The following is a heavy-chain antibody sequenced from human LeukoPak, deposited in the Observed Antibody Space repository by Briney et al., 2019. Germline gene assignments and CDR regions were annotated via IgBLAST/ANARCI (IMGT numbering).Heavy chain of an antibody. D-gene: IGHD2-2*02. J-gene: IGHJ6*02. CDR3: ARALYCSSTSCYSAYYYGMDV. V-gene: IGHV3-21*01. Sequence: GGSLRLSCAASGFTFSSYSMTWVRQAPGKGLEWGSSISSSSSYIYYADSVKGRFTISRDNAKNSLYLQMNSLRAEDTAVYYCARALYCSSTSCYSAYYYGMDVWGQGTTVTVSS. CDR1: GFTFSSYS. CDR2: ISSSSSYI.